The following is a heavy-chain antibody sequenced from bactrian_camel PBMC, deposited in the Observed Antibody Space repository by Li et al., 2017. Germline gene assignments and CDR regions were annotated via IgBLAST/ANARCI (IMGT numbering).Heavy chain of an antibody. D-gene: IGHD5*01. Sequence: QVQLVESGGGSGRLEGLKDSPVQSLDTLILAAFRQAPGKEREAVQAVYIGGGSTYYADSVKGRFTISQDSAQNTLHLDMKSLKPEDSGMYYCAADQHDRTVCSNRGGWIYSGRGTQVTVSSGQGTQVTVS. CDR2: VYIGGGST. J-gene: IGHJ4*01. CDR1: DTLILAA. V-gene: IGHV3S1*01.